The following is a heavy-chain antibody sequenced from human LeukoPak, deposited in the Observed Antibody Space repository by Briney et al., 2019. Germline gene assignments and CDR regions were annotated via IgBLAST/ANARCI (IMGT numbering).Heavy chain of an antibody. J-gene: IGHJ4*02. CDR3: VKDRTGTYTLDY. V-gene: IGHV3-30-3*01. CDR1: GFTFSNYA. D-gene: IGHD3-10*01. Sequence: GTSVRLSCAATGFTFSNYAIHWGRQAPGKGLEWVAFISDDGSRQHYADSVKGRFTISRDNSKNTLNLQMNSLRAEDTAVYYCVKDRTGTYTLDYWGQGTLVTVSS. CDR2: ISDDGSRQ.